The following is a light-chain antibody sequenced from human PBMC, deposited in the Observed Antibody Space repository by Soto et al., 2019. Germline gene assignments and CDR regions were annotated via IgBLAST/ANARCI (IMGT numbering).Light chain of an antibody. CDR1: QTISSSY. CDR3: QQANSFPLT. CDR2: DAS. V-gene: IGKV3D-20*02. J-gene: IGKJ5*01. Sequence: EIVLTQSPATLSLSPGERATLPCRASQTISSSYLAWYQQKPGQAPRLLIYDASSRATGIPDRFSGSGSGTDFTLTISSLEPEDFATYFCQQANSFPLTFGQGTRLEIK.